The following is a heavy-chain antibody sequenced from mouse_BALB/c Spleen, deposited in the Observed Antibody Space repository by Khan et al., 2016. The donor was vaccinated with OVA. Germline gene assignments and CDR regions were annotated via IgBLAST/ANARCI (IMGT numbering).Heavy chain of an antibody. CDR2: ITNGGGKT. CDR1: GFTFSSNT. Sequence: EVELVESGGGLVQPGGSLKLSCAASGFTFSSNTMSWVRQTPEKRLEWVAYITNGGGKTYYPDTVKGRFTISRDNAKNTLYLQMSSLKSEDTAMYYCARIPTFITTALDYWGQGTSVTVSS. J-gene: IGHJ4*01. V-gene: IGHV5-12-2*01. D-gene: IGHD1-2*01. CDR3: ARIPTFITTALDY.